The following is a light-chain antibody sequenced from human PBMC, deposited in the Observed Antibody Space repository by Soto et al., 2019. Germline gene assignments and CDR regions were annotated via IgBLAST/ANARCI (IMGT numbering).Light chain of an antibody. Sequence: EIVLTQSPATLSLSPGERATLSCRASQSVSSYLAWYQQKPGQAPRLLIYDASNRATGIPARFSGSGSGTDFTFTISSLEPEDFAVYYCQQRGNWLYTFGQGTKLEIK. CDR3: QQRGNWLYT. J-gene: IGKJ2*01. CDR1: QSVSSY. V-gene: IGKV3-11*01. CDR2: DAS.